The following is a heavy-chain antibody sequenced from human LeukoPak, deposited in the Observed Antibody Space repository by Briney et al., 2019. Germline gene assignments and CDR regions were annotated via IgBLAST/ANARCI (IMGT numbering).Heavy chain of an antibody. V-gene: IGHV4-61*05. Sequence: PSETLSLTCTVSGGSISSSSYYWGWIRQPPGKGLEWIGYIYYSGSTNYNPSLKSRVTISVDTSKNQFSLKLSSVTAADTAVYYCARVPLLYSSSSRPHYYFDYWGQGTLVTVSS. CDR3: ARVPLLYSSSSRPHYYFDY. CDR2: IYYSGST. CDR1: GGSISSSSYY. D-gene: IGHD6-6*01. J-gene: IGHJ4*02.